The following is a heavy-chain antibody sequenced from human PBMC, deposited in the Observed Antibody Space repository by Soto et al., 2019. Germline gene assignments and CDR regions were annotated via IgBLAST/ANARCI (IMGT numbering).Heavy chain of an antibody. J-gene: IGHJ6*02. V-gene: IGHV3-21*01. D-gene: IGHD2-2*01. CDR1: GFNFNYYS. Sequence: GSLRLSCTASGFNFNYYSMNWIRQAPGKGLEWVSSISSSSGYIYYADSVKGRFTISRDNAQNSLFLQMSSLRAEDTAVYYCARAGAGGGPSKKYFYYYGMDVWGQGTTVTVSS. CDR2: ISSSSGYI. CDR3: ARAGAGGGPSKKYFYYYGMDV.